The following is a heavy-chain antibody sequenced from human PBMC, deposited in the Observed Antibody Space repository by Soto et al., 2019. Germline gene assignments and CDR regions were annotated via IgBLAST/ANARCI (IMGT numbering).Heavy chain of an antibody. V-gene: IGHV4-34*01. CDR1: GGSFSGYY. CDR2: IKHSGST. Sequence: PSETLSLTCAVYGGSFSGYYWSWIRQPPGKGLEWIGEIKHSGSTNYNPSLKSRVTISVDTSKNQFSLKLSSVTAADTAVYYCARGQKLLWFGESSMDVWGQGTTVTVSS. D-gene: IGHD3-10*01. CDR3: ARGQKLLWFGESSMDV. J-gene: IGHJ6*02.